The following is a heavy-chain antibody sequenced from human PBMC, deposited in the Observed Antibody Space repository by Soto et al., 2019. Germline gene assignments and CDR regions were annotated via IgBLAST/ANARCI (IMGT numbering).Heavy chain of an antibody. D-gene: IGHD2-2*01. CDR2: IIPIFGPA. J-gene: IGHJ6*01. CDR1: GGTFSSYA. Sequence: QVQLVQSGAEVKKPGSSVKVSCKASGGTFSSYAISWVRQAPGQGLEWMGGIIPIFGPANYAQKFKGRVTITAHESTRTAYMELSSLSSEDTAVYYCARGPNVVPAVYYYYGMDVWGQGATVTVSS. V-gene: IGHV1-69*19. CDR3: ARGPNVVPAVYYYYGMDV.